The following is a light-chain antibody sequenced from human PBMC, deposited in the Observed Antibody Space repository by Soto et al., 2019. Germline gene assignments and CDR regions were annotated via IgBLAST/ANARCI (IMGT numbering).Light chain of an antibody. J-gene: IGLJ1*01. V-gene: IGLV2-8*01. Sequence: QSVLTQPPSASGSFGQSVTISCTGTSSDVGGYNYVSWYQQHPGKAPKLMIYEVSERPPGVPDRFSGCKSGNTASLTVSGLQADDEADYYCSSYSGTNYHYVFGSGTKLTVL. CDR2: EVS. CDR1: SSDVGGYNY. CDR3: SSYSGTNYHYV.